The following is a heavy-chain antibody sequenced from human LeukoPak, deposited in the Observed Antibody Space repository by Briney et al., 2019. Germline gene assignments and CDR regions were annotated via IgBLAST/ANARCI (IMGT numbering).Heavy chain of an antibody. V-gene: IGHV4-59*01. D-gene: IGHD6-19*01. CDR1: GGSFSGYY. J-gene: IGHJ3*02. CDR2: VYYSGNT. Sequence: SETLSLTCAVYGGSFSGYYWNWIRQPPGKGLEWIGSVYYSGNTYYNPSLKSRVTISVDASKNQFSLKLSSVTAADTALYYCASASTGWYDTFDIWGQGTMVTVSS. CDR3: ASASTGWYDTFDI.